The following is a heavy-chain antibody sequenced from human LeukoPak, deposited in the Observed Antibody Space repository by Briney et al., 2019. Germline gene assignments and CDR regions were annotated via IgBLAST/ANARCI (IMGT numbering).Heavy chain of an antibody. CDR1: GFTVSNNY. J-gene: IGHJ4*02. D-gene: IGHD6-19*01. Sequence: GGSLRLSCAASGFTVSNNYMTWVRQAPGRGLEWVSVIYSGGSTYYADSVKGRFTISRDNSMNTLYLQMNSLRAEDTAIYYCARGSGGWLYYDYWGQGTLVTVSS. CDR2: IYSGGST. CDR3: ARGSGGWLYYDY. V-gene: IGHV3-53*01.